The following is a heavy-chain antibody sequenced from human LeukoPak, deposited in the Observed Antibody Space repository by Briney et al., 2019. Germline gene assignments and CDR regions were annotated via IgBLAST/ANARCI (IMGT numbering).Heavy chain of an antibody. J-gene: IGHJ6*03. Sequence: SETLSLTCTVSGGSISSYYWSWIRQPPGKGLEWIGYIYYSGSTNYNPSLKSRVTISVDTSKNQFSLKLSSVTAADTAVYYCARGRVVTLGGQGYYYYMDVWGKGTTVTVSS. D-gene: IGHD4-23*01. CDR3: ARGRVVTLGGQGYYYYMDV. CDR1: GGSISSYY. V-gene: IGHV4-59*01. CDR2: IYYSGST.